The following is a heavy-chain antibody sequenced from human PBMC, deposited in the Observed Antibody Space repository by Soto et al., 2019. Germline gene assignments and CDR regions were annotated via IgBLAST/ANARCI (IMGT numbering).Heavy chain of an antibody. Sequence: TSETLSLTCTVSGASVKTCCYYWTWIRQFPGKGLEWMGYIFYLSTTYYNPSLASRIAMSLDLSKNQFSLRLTSVTAADTAVYYCARTASRIGVLIVWGQGTLVTVSS. CDR2: IFYLSTT. CDR3: ARTASRIGVLIV. D-gene: IGHD3-3*01. CDR1: GASVKTCCYY. V-gene: IGHV4-31*03. J-gene: IGHJ4*02.